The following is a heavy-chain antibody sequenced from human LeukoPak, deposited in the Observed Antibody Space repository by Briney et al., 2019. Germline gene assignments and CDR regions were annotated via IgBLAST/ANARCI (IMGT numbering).Heavy chain of an antibody. CDR2: IRYDGSNK. CDR1: GFTFSSYG. CDR3: AKPRYIAVAGTDYYYYMDV. V-gene: IGHV3-30*02. Sequence: PGGSLRLSCAASGFTFSSYGMHWVRQAPGKGLEWVAFIRYDGSNKYYADSVKGRFTISRDNSKNTLYLQMNSLRAADTAVYYCAKPRYIAVAGTDYYYYMDVWGKGTTVTVSS. J-gene: IGHJ6*03. D-gene: IGHD6-19*01.